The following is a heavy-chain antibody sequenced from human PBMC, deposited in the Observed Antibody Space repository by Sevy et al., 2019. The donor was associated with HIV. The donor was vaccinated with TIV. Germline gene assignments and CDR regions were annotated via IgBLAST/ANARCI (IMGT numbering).Heavy chain of an antibody. J-gene: IGHJ4*02. D-gene: IGHD3-16*01. CDR2: INPNSGAT. CDR1: GYTFTNYY. V-gene: IGHV1-2*02. CDR3: ARDLIEYQRLTFDY. Sequence: ASVNVSCKASGYTFTNYYIHWVRQAPGQGLEWMGWINPNSGATNYAQKFQGRVTMTRDTSISTAYMELGRLRSDDTALFYCARDLIEYQRLTFDYWGQGTLVTVSS.